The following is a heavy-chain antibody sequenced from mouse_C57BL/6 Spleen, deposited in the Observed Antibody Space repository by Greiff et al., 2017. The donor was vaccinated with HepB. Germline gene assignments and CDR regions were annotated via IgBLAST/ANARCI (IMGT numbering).Heavy chain of an antibody. J-gene: IGHJ2*01. V-gene: IGHV1-81*01. CDR1: GYTFTSYG. CDR2: IYPRSGNT. Sequence: VQRVESGAELARPGASVKLSCKASGYTFTSYGISWVKQRTGQGLEWIGEIYPRSGNTYYNEKFKGKATLTADKSSSTAYMELRSLTSEDSAVYFCARSNYYGSSPDYWGQGTTLTVSS. CDR3: ARSNYYGSSPDY. D-gene: IGHD1-1*01.